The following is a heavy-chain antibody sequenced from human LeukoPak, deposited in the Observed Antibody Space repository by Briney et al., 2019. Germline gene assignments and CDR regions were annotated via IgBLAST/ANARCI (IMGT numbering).Heavy chain of an antibody. CDR3: AKELPVSDYLWGTYPQGWSFDS. V-gene: IGHV1-69*13. CDR2: IIPIFGTA. D-gene: IGHD3-16*02. CDR1: GGTFSSYA. Sequence: SVKVSCKASGGTFSSYAISWVRQAPGQGLEWMGGIIPIFGTANYAQKFQGRVTITADESTSTAYMELSSLRSEDTAVYYCAKELPVSDYLWGTYPQGWSFDSWGQGTLVTVSS. J-gene: IGHJ4*02.